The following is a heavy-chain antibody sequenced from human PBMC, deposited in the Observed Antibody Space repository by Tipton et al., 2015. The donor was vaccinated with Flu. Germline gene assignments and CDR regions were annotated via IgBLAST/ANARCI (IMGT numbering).Heavy chain of an antibody. Sequence: TLSLTCNVSGYSISSGYYWVWIRQPPGKGLEWIGNIYYSGSTNYNPSLKSRVTISVDTSKNQFSLRLNSVTAADTAVYYCASATTVTTSGMDVWGQGTTVTVSS. V-gene: IGHV4-38-2*02. CDR2: IYYSGST. CDR3: ASATTVTTSGMDV. CDR1: GYSISSGYY. D-gene: IGHD4-11*01. J-gene: IGHJ6*02.